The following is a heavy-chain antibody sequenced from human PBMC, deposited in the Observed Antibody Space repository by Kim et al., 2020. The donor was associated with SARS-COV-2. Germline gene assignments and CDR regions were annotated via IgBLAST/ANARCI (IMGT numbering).Heavy chain of an antibody. J-gene: IGHJ4*02. Sequence: GGSLRLSCAASGFTFSSYAMSWVRQAPGKGLEWVSAISGSGGSTYYADSVKGRFTISRDNSKNTLYLQMNSLRAEDTAVYYCAKDLFGVVPAIEPFDYWGQGTLVTVSS. CDR2: ISGSGGST. CDR1: GFTFSSYA. CDR3: AKDLFGVVPAIEPFDY. D-gene: IGHD2-2*01. V-gene: IGHV3-23*01.